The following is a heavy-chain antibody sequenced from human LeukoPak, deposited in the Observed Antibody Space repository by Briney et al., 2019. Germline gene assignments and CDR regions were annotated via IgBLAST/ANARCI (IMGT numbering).Heavy chain of an antibody. Sequence: GASVKVSYKASGGTFSSYAISWVRQAPGQGLEWMGGIIPIFGTANYAQRFQGRVTITADESTSTAYMELSSLRSEDTAVYYCARCLGGSGWWEFDYWGQGTLVTVSS. D-gene: IGHD6-19*01. CDR1: GGTFSSYA. V-gene: IGHV1-69*13. CDR3: ARCLGGSGWWEFDY. J-gene: IGHJ4*02. CDR2: IIPIFGTA.